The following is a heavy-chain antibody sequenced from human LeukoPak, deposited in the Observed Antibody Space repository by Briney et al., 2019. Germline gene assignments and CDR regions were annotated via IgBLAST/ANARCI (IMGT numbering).Heavy chain of an antibody. J-gene: IGHJ4*02. CDR2: ISSRSSAI. CDR3: ARGHNCGGKSG. CDR1: GFTFSNYS. V-gene: IGHV3-48*02. D-gene: IGHD4-23*01. Sequence: GGSLRLSCAASGFTFSNYSMNWVTHAPGKGLEWVSYISSRSSAIYYADSVKGRFTISRDNAKNSLYLQMNSPRDEDTAVYYCARGHNCGGKSGWGQGTLVTVSS.